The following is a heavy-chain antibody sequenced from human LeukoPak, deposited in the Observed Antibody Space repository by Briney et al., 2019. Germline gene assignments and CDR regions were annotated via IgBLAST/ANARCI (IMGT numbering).Heavy chain of an antibody. CDR2: IYYSGST. CDR1: GYSISSGYY. Sequence: SETLSLTCVVPGYSISSGYYWGWIRQPPGKGLEWIGSIYYSGSTYYNPSLKSRVTISVDTSKNQFSLKLSSVTAADTAVYYCASQLRFLEWLSRPLLYMDVWGKGTTVTVSS. V-gene: IGHV4-38-2*01. D-gene: IGHD3-3*01. CDR3: ASQLRFLEWLSRPLLYMDV. J-gene: IGHJ6*03.